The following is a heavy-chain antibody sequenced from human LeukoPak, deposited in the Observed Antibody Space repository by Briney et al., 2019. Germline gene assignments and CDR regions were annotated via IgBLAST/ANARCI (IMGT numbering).Heavy chain of an antibody. CDR2: INPSSGGT. D-gene: IGHD6-19*01. CDR3: ARDNGYSTGFDN. J-gene: IGHJ4*02. Sequence: GASVKVSCKASGYTFTAYYMHWVRQAPGQGLEWMEWINPSSGGTNFAENFQGRVTMTRDTSISTGYMELSRVRSDDTAVYYCARDNGYSTGFDNWGQGTLVTVSS. V-gene: IGHV1-2*02. CDR1: GYTFTAYY.